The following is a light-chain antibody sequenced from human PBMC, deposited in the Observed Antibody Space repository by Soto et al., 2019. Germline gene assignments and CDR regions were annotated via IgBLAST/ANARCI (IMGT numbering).Light chain of an antibody. CDR2: EVS. J-gene: IGLJ2*01. Sequence: QSALTQPPSASGSPGQSVTISCTGTSSDVGGYNYVSWYQQHPGKAPKFLIFEVSRRPSGVPDRFSGSKSGNTASLTVSGLQADDAADYYCSSYAGSNNPVIFGGGTKRTVL. CDR3: SSYAGSNNPVI. CDR1: SSDVGGYNY. V-gene: IGLV2-8*01.